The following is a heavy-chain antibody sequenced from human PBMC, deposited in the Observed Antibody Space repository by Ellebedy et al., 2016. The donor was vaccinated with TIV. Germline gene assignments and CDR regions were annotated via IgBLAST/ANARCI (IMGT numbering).Heavy chain of an antibody. CDR1: GGTFSSYA. CDR3: ARDARTYYDFWSGYYEYYYYGMDV. J-gene: IGHJ6*02. D-gene: IGHD3-3*01. CDR2: IIPIFGTA. Sequence: SVKVSXXASGGTFSSYAISWVRQAPGQGLEWMGGIIPIFGTANYAQKFQGRVTITADKSTSTAYMELSSLRSEDTAVYYCARDARTYYDFWSGYYEYYYYGMDVWGQGTTVTVSS. V-gene: IGHV1-69*06.